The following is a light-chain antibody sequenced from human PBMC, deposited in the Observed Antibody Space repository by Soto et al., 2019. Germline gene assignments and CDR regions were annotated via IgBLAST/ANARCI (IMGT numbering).Light chain of an antibody. Sequence: ETVFTQFPATVSLSPGGKATLYCRTVQSVKNDYLAWYQQKPGQAPRLLVYGIFNRATGVPARFSGSGSGTDFTLTISGLEPEDSAVYYCQHYDGSPRTFGQGTKVDIK. CDR3: QHYDGSPRT. J-gene: IGKJ2*01. CDR1: QSVKNDY. CDR2: GIF. V-gene: IGKV3-20*01.